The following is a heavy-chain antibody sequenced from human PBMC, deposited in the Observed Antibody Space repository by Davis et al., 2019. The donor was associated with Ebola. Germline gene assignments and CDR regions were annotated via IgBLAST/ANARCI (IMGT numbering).Heavy chain of an antibody. CDR1: GGSLSNYY. V-gene: IGHV4-59*08. CDR2: IYYSGST. J-gene: IGHJ5*02. D-gene: IGHD4-23*01. Sequence: MPSETLSLTCAVYGGSLSNYYWSWIRQPPGKGLEWIAYIYYSGSTSYNPSLKSRVTISLDTPKNQFSLKLTSVTAADTAVYYCARHTSYGGKTWFDPWGQGTLVTVSS. CDR3: ARHTSYGGKTWFDP.